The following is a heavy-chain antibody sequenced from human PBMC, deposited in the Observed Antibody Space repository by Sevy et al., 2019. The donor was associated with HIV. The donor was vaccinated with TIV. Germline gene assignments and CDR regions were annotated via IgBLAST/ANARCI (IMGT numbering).Heavy chain of an antibody. CDR1: GFTFSSYW. CDR3: ARFDDYGYYYFDY. Sequence: GGSLRLSCAASGFTFSSYWMSWVRQAPGKGLEWVANIKQDGSEKYYVDSVKGRFTISRDNAKNSLYLQMNSLRAEDTAVYYCARFDDYGYYYFDYWGQGTLVTVSS. J-gene: IGHJ4*02. V-gene: IGHV3-7*01. CDR2: IKQDGSEK. D-gene: IGHD4-17*01.